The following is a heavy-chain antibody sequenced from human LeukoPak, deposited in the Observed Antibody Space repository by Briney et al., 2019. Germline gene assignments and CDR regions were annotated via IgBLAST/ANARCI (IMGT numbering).Heavy chain of an antibody. V-gene: IGHV4-34*01. Sequence: SETLSLTCAVYGGSFGTYYWSWIRQSPGKGLEWIAEINHRGDTNYNPSVKGRVTISVDTSKNQFSLKITSLTAADTAVYYCARGPTISETGYFDYWGQGTLVTVSS. D-gene: IGHD1-1*01. CDR1: GGSFGTYY. CDR2: INHRGDT. CDR3: ARGPTISETGYFDY. J-gene: IGHJ4*03.